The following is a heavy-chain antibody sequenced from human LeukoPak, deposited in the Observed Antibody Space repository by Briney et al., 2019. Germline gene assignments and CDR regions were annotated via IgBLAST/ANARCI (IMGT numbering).Heavy chain of an antibody. V-gene: IGHV3-21*01. J-gene: IGHJ4*02. CDR3: GRAFPPLRTSSAGDL. D-gene: IGHD3-16*01. CDR2: ISYLSSHV. Sequence: AGGSLRLSCSASGFTFSDYDMNWVPQAPGKGLEWVSSISYLSSHVYYGDSVKGRFSISRDNAKNSLYLQMNSLGAEDTAIYYCGRAFPPLRTSSAGDLWGQGILVTVSS. CDR1: GFTFSDYD.